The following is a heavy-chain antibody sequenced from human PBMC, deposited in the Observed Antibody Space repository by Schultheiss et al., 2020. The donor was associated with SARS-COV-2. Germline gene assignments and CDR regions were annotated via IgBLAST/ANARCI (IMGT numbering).Heavy chain of an antibody. CDR3: ARVNAPYGDYVGIDY. CDR2: IYTSGST. CDR1: GGSIRSYY. V-gene: IGHV4-4*07. J-gene: IGHJ4*02. Sequence: SQTLSLTCTVSGGSIRSYYWSWIRQPAGKGLEWIGRIYTSGSTNYNPSLKSRVTMSVDTSKNQFSLKLSSVTAADTAVYYCARVNAPYGDYVGIDYWGQGTLVTVSS. D-gene: IGHD4-17*01.